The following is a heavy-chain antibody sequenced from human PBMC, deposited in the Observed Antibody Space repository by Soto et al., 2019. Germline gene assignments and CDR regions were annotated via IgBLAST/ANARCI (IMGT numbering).Heavy chain of an antibody. V-gene: IGHV4-31*03. J-gene: IGHJ4*01. CDR2: ISYSGYT. CDR1: GASINSAAYF. CDR3: ARGPTPSWSSYRFSYFDS. D-gene: IGHD3-16*02. Sequence: SETLSLTCTVSGASINSAAYFWTWIRQRPGEGLEWIGFISYSGYTFQNPSLKSRLLLSVDTSKNQFSLELNFVTAADTAVYYCARGPTPSWSSYRFSYFDSWGPGSLVTVSS.